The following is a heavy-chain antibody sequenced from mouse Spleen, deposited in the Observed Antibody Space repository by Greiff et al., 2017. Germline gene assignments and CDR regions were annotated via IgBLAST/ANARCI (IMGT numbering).Heavy chain of an antibody. CDR1: GYTFTSYW. CDR3: ASLGADY. J-gene: IGHJ2*01. CDR2: INPSNGRT. D-gene: IGHD4-1*01. Sequence: QVQLKQPGAELVKPGASVKLSCKASGYTFTSYWMHWVKQRPGQGLEWIGEINPSNGRTNYNEKFKSKATLTVDKSSSTAYMQLSSLTSEDSAVYYCASLGADYWGQGTTLTVSS. V-gene: IGHV1S81*02.